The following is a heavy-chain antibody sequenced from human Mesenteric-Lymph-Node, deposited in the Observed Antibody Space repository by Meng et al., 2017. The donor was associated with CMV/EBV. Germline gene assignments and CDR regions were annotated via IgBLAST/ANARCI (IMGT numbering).Heavy chain of an antibody. CDR1: GLTFSPYS. Sequence: GGSLRLSCAASGLTFSPYSMTWVRQAPGKGLEWVSSISGTSAYIYYADSVKGRFTVSRDNAKNPLYLQVSSLRAEDTTVYYCAGGPGITIFGVVPHFDYWGQGTLVTVSS. CDR2: ISGTSAYI. J-gene: IGHJ4*02. CDR3: AGGPGITIFGVVPHFDY. D-gene: IGHD3-3*01. V-gene: IGHV3-21*01.